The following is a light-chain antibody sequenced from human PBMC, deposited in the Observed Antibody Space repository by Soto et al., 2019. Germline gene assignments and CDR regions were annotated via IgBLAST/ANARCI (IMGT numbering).Light chain of an antibody. CDR3: FSFTTNSTHE. Sequence: QSALTQPASLFGTPGQSITISCTGTSSDIGAYDYVSWIQQHPGKAPTHMLSEVNNRRAEASNSFSGSKPGNTAYLTISGLQVGDEAEYFCFSFTTNSTHEVGTGTKVT. J-gene: IGLJ1*01. CDR2: EVN. V-gene: IGLV2-14*03. CDR1: SSDIGAYDY.